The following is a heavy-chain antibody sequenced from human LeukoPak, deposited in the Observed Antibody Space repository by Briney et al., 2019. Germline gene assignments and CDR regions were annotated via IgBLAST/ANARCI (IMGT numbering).Heavy chain of an antibody. CDR1: GFSSVTYA. V-gene: IGHV3-23*01. D-gene: IGHD3-3*01. CDR3: AKQSNDSWSGFSVPPGYGLDV. Sequence: GGSLRLSCAASGFSSVTYAIDWVRQAPGKGLEWVSGISSSGSTTFYADSVKGRFTVSRDNSKNTVYLQMNGLRAEDTATYYCAKQSNDSWSGFSVPPGYGLDVWGQGSTVIVSS. J-gene: IGHJ6*01. CDR2: ISSSGSTT.